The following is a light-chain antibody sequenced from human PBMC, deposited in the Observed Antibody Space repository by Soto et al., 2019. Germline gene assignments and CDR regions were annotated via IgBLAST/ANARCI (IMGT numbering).Light chain of an antibody. CDR2: NSN. CDR3: AARDDSLTGPV. CDR1: RSDIGSNF. V-gene: IGLV1-44*01. J-gene: IGLJ1*01. Sequence: QPVLXQPRYASGTRGQTVIISCSGSRSDIGSNFVNWYQHLPGTAPKLLIYNSNQRPSGVPDRFSGSKSGTSASLAISGLQSEDEADYYCAARDDSLTGPVFGTGTKVTVL.